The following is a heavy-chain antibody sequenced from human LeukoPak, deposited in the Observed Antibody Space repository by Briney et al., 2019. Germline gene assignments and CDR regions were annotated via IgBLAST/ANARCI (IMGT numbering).Heavy chain of an antibody. V-gene: IGHV3-23*01. CDR3: ARDLEDTYTSQYYFMDV. CDR2: IRENGDRT. CDR1: GFTFRNYV. Sequence: GGSLRLSCAASGFTFRNYVMSWVRQAPGKGLEWVSSIRENGDRTYYADSVGGRFTIFRDNSQNTLYLQMNSLRADDTAVYYCARDLEDTYTSQYYFMDVWGEGTTVTVSS. J-gene: IGHJ6*03. D-gene: IGHD1-1*01.